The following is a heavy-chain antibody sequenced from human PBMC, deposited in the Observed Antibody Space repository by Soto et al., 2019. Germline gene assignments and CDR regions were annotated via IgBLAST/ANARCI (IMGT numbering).Heavy chain of an antibody. CDR1: GLTFTSSA. D-gene: IGHD3-22*01. Sequence: GASVKVSCKAAGLTFTSSAVQWVRQARGQRLEWIGWIVVGSGNTNYAQKFQGRVTITRDMSTSTAYMELSSLRSEDTAVYYCAADSSGYFGYWGQGTLVTVSS. CDR2: IVVGSGNT. CDR3: AADSSGYFGY. J-gene: IGHJ4*02. V-gene: IGHV1-58*01.